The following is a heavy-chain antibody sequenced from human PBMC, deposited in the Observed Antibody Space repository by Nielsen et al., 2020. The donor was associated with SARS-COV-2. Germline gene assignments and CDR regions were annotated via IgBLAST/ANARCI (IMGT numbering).Heavy chain of an antibody. D-gene: IGHD6-19*01. J-gene: IGHJ4*02. V-gene: IGHV4-4*02. CDR1: GGSISSSNW. CDR3: ATGVSSGWYFG. CDR2: IYHSGST. Sequence: SETLSLTCAVSGGSISSSNWWSWVRQPPGKGLEWIGEIYHSGSTNYNPSLKSRVTISVDTSKNQFSLKLSSVTAADTAVYYCATGVSSGWYFGWGQGTLVTVSS.